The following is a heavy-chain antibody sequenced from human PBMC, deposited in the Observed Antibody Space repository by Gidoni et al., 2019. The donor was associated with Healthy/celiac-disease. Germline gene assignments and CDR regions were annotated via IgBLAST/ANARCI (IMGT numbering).Heavy chain of an antibody. CDR3: AKDGHYAFTRSVEWELPQVYFDY. D-gene: IGHD1-26*01. J-gene: IGHJ4*02. CDR2: ISWNSGSI. V-gene: IGHV3-9*01. Sequence: EVQLVESGGGLVQPGRSLRRSCAASGFTFDEYAMHGAREAPGKGLEWVSGISWNSGSIGYADSVKCRFTISRDNAKNSLYLQMNSLRAEDTALYYCAKDGHYAFTRSVEWELPQVYFDYWGQGTLVTVSS. CDR1: GFTFDEYA.